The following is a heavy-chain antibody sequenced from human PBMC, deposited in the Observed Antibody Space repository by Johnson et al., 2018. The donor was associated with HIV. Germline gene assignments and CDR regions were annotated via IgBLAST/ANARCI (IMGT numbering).Heavy chain of an antibody. CDR1: GFNFSSYG. CDR2: ISYDGSDK. Sequence: QVQLVESGGGVVQPGRSLRLSCAASGFNFSSYGMHWVRQAPGKGLEWVAVISYDGSDKYYADSVKGRFTISRDNSKNTLYLEMNSLRAEDTAVYYCARDHSGYDSVTAAFDIWGQGTMVTVSS. CDR3: ARDHSGYDSVTAAFDI. V-gene: IGHV3-30*19. D-gene: IGHD5-12*01. J-gene: IGHJ3*02.